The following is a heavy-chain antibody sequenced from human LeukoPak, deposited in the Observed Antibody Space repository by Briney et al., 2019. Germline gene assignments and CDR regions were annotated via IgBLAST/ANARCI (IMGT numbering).Heavy chain of an antibody. Sequence: ASLRVSSKHSVFLFSAYYMHWVQQAPGKGFRWMGRIDPEDGKSTYAEDFQGRVTLTADMSTDTAYMELSRLTSEDTALYYCTTGRGAYDVFDFWGQGSLVIVSS. CDR2: IDPEDGKS. D-gene: IGHD1-1*01. CDR1: VFLFSAYY. J-gene: IGHJ4*02. CDR3: TTGRGAYDVFDF. V-gene: IGHV1-69-2*01.